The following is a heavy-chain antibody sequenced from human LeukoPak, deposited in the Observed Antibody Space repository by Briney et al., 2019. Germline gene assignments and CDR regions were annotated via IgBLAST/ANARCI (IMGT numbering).Heavy chain of an antibody. J-gene: IGHJ4*02. Sequence: SVKVSCKASGGTFSSYAISWVRQAPGQGLEWMGGIIPIFGTANYAQKFQGRVTITADESTSTAYMELSSLRSEDTAVYYCAMTYRSGGSCYTGVFDYWGQGTLVTVSS. CDR1: GGTFSSYA. D-gene: IGHD2-15*01. CDR2: IIPIFGTA. V-gene: IGHV1-69*13. CDR3: AMTYRSGGSCYTGVFDY.